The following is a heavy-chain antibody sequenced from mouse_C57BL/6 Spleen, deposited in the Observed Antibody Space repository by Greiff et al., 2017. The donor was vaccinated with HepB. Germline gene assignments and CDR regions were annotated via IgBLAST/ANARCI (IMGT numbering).Heavy chain of an antibody. J-gene: IGHJ1*03. D-gene: IGHD1-1*01. CDR3: ARSEITTVVAPWYFDV. CDR2: ISYDGSN. CDR1: GYSITSGYY. Sequence: EVQLQQSGPGLVKPSQSLSLTCSVTGYSITSGYYWNWIRQFPGNKLEWMGYISYDGSNNYNPSLKNRISITRDTSKNQFFLKLNSVTTEDTATYYCARSEITTVVAPWYFDVWGTGTTVTVSS. V-gene: IGHV3-6*01.